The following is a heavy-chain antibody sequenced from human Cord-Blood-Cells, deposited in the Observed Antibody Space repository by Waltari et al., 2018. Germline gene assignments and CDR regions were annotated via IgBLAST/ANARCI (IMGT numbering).Heavy chain of an antibody. CDR2: IYHSGST. CDR3: ARGGNYDFWSGYHDAFDI. J-gene: IGHJ3*02. CDR1: GYSISSGSY. Sequence: QVQLQESGPGLVKPSETLSLTCTVSGYSISSGSYWGWIRQPPGKGLEWIGSIYHSGSTYYNPSLKSRVTISVDTSKNQFSLKLSSVTAADTAVYYCARGGNYDFWSGYHDAFDIWGQGTMVTVSS. V-gene: IGHV4-38-2*02. D-gene: IGHD3-3*01.